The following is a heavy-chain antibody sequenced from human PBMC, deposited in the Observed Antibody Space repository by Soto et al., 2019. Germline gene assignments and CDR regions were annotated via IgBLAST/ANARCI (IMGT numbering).Heavy chain of an antibody. CDR3: AKDYGSSRYFFDY. Sequence: PGGSLRLSCAASGFTFSSYAMSWVRQAPGKGLEWVSAISGSGGSTYYADSVKGRFTISRDNSKNTLYLQMNSLRADDTAVYYCAKDYGSSRYFFDYWGQGALVTVSS. D-gene: IGHD6-19*01. CDR2: ISGSGGST. CDR1: GFTFSSYA. J-gene: IGHJ4*02. V-gene: IGHV3-23*01.